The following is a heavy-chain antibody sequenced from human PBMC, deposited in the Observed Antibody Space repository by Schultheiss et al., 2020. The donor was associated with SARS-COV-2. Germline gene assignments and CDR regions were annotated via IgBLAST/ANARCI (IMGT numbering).Heavy chain of an antibody. CDR3: ASSRYAYRAPDY. D-gene: IGHD2-2*01. J-gene: IGHJ4*02. V-gene: IGHV4-34*01. CDR2: VNRIGTT. CDR1: GASFSSHY. Sequence: SETLSLTCAVSGASFSSHYWTWIRQSPHRGLEWIGEVNRIGTTNYNPSLKSRVTMSADRSKNQFFLRVTSVFAADTAVYYCASSRYAYRAPDYWGQGTLVTVSS.